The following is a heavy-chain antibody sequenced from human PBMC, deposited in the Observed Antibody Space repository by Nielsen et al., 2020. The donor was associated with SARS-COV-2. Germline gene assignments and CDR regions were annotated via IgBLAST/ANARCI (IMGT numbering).Heavy chain of an antibody. CDR1: GDSISSGSYH. Sequence: SETLSLTCTVSGDSISSGSYHWTWIRQPPEKGLEWIAYIYDSGNTNYNPSLKSRVTISVDTSRNQFSLKLTSVTAADTAVYYCARGSDEGLALWGQGTLVTVSS. CDR3: ARGSDEGLAL. D-gene: IGHD3-3*01. V-gene: IGHV4-61*01. CDR2: IYDSGNT. J-gene: IGHJ4*02.